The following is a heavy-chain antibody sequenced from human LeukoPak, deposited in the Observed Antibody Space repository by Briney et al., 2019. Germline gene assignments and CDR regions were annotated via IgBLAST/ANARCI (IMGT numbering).Heavy chain of an antibody. J-gene: IGHJ6*03. V-gene: IGHV1-69*05. CDR3: ARGGGSYHSYYYYMDV. Sequence: SVKVSCKASGGTFSSYAISWVRQAPGQGLEWMGGIIPIFGTANYAQKFQGRVTITTDESTSTAYMELSSLRSEDTAVYYCARGGGSYHSYYYYMDVWGKGTTVTVSS. D-gene: IGHD1-26*01. CDR1: GGTFSSYA. CDR2: IIPIFGTA.